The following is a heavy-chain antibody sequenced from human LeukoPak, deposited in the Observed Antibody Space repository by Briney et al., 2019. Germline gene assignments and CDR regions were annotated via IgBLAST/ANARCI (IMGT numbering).Heavy chain of an antibody. J-gene: IGHJ5*02. D-gene: IGHD5-24*01. V-gene: IGHV1-46*01. CDR1: GYTFTGYY. CDR3: ARDNSVRDEAWWFSP. CDR2: ISPSGAST. Sequence: GASVKVSCKASGYTFTGYYMHWVRQAPGQGPEWMGVISPSGASTTYAQTFQGRVTLTRDMSTSTDYLELSSLRSEDTAVYYCARDNSVRDEAWWFSPWGQGTLVTVSS.